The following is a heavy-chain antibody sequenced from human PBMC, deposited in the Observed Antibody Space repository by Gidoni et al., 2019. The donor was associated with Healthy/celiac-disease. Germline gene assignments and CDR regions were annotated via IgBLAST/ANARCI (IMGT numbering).Heavy chain of an antibody. J-gene: IGHJ6*02. D-gene: IGHD5-12*01. V-gene: IGHV3-48*03. CDR3: ARLVATIDGMDV. Sequence: GRFTISRDNAKNSLYLQMNSLRAEDTAVYYCARLVATIDGMDVWGQGTTVTVSS.